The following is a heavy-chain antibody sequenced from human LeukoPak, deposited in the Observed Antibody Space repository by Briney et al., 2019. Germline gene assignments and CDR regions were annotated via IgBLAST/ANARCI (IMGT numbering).Heavy chain of an antibody. V-gene: IGHV3-11*06. D-gene: IGHD3-10*01. CDR2: ISSSSSYI. CDR1: GFTFNDYH. CDR3: ARENTMVRGNDY. Sequence: GGSLRLSCAASGFTFNDYHMSWIRQAPGKGLEWVSSISSSSSYIYYADSVKGRFTISRDNAKNSLYLQMNSLRAEDTAVYYCARENTMVRGNDYWGQGTLVTVSS. J-gene: IGHJ4*02.